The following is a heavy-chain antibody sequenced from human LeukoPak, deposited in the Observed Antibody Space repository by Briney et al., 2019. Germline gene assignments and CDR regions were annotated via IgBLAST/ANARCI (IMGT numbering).Heavy chain of an antibody. CDR2: IYYSGST. CDR1: GGSISSSSYY. D-gene: IGHD2-15*01. J-gene: IGHJ4*02. Sequence: SETLSLTCTLSGGSISSSSYYWGWIRQPPGKGLEWIGSIYYSGSTYYNPSLKSRVTISVDTSKNQFSLKLSSVTAADTAVYYCARQKSGGSCYSDYWGQGTLVTVSS. CDR3: ARQKSGGSCYSDY. V-gene: IGHV4-39*01.